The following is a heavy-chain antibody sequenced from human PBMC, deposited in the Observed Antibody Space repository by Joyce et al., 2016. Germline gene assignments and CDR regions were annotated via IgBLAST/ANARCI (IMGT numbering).Heavy chain of an antibody. J-gene: IGHJ5*02. Sequence: EVQLLESGGGLVQPGGSVRLSCAASGFTFSNYARRWVRRAPGKGLEWVSGISGSGDATYYADSVKGRFTISRDNSKKTVYLQMNSLRAEDTAIYYCAKDQYYGGEVGWLDPWGQGTLVTVSS. CDR3: AKDQYYGGEVGWLDP. CDR1: GFTFSNYA. V-gene: IGHV3-23*01. D-gene: IGHD2-21*01. CDR2: ISGSGDAT.